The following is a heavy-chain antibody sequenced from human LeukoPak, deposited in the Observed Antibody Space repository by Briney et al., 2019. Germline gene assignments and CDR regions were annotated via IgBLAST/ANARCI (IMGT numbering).Heavy chain of an antibody. CDR3: AKDVGRNWGTGN. Sequence: GGSLRLSCVASGFTFVDFAMHWVRQAPGKSLEWVSLIHGDGVTTSFADSVKGRFTISRDNSKNSLYLQMHSLRTEDTALYYCAKDVGRNWGTGNWGQGTVVTVSS. J-gene: IGHJ4*02. V-gene: IGHV3-43*02. D-gene: IGHD7-27*01. CDR2: IHGDGVTT. CDR1: GFTFVDFA.